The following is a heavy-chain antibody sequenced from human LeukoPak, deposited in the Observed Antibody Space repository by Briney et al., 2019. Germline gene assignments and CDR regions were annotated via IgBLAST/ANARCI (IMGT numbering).Heavy chain of an antibody. Sequence: ASVKVSCKASGYTFTSYAMHWVRQAPGQRLEWMGWINAGNGNTKYSQKFQGRVTITRDTSASTAYMELSSLRSEDTAVYYCARDWGYCSGGSCAAHAFDIWGQGTMVTVSS. V-gene: IGHV1-3*01. CDR3: ARDWGYCSGGSCAAHAFDI. CDR1: GYTFTSYA. D-gene: IGHD2-15*01. CDR2: INAGNGNT. J-gene: IGHJ3*02.